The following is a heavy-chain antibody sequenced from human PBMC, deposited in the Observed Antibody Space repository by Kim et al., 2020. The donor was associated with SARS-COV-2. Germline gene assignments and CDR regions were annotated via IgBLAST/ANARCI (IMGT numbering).Heavy chain of an antibody. CDR1: GYTFTSYA. J-gene: IGHJ4*02. Sequence: ASVKVSCKASGYTFTSYAMHWVRQAPGQRLEWMGWINADNDNTKYSQKFQGRVTITRDTSASTAYMELSSLRSEDTAVYXWXRDGNQGTRGLQMGYWGQGXXVTVSS. CDR3: XRDGNQGTRGLQMGY. D-gene: IGHD1-1*01. CDR2: INADNDNT. V-gene: IGHV1-3*01.